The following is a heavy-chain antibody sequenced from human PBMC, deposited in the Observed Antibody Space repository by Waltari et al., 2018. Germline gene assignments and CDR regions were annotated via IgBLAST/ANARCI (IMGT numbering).Heavy chain of an antibody. Sequence: LQESGPGLVKPSETLSLTCTVSGGSISSESYYWGWIRQPPGKGLEWIGIISYSGSTYYNPSLKSRVTISVDTSKNQFSLKLSSVTAADTAVYYCARLSYHIVTGYGWFDPWGLGTLVTVSS. D-gene: IGHD3-9*01. CDR3: ARLSYHIVTGYGWFDP. CDR1: GGSISSESYY. CDR2: ISYSGST. V-gene: IGHV4-39*01. J-gene: IGHJ5*02.